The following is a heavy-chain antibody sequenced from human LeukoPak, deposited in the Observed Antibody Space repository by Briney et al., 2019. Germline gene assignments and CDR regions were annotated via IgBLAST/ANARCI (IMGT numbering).Heavy chain of an antibody. D-gene: IGHD4-17*01. CDR1: GYTFTSYG. V-gene: IGHV1-18*01. CDR3: ARDLGPYGDNPGSCVY. Sequence: ASVKVSCMASGYTFTSYGISWVRQAPGQGLEWMGWISAYNGNTNYAQKRQGRVTMTTDTSTSTAYMELRSLRSDDTAVYYCARDLGPYGDNPGSCVYWGQGTLVTVSS. J-gene: IGHJ4*02. CDR2: ISAYNGNT.